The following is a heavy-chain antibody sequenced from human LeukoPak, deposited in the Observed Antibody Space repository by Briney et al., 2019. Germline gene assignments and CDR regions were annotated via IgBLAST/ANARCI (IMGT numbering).Heavy chain of an antibody. CDR2: ISSSSSYI. D-gene: IGHD4-11*01. Sequence: GGSLRLSCAASGFTFSSYSMNWVRQAPGKGLEWVSSISSSSSYIYYADSVKGRFTISRDNAKNSLYLQMNSLRAEDTAVYYCARDNPTVTVFDYWGQGTLVTVSS. CDR3: ARDNPTVTVFDY. V-gene: IGHV3-21*01. J-gene: IGHJ4*02. CDR1: GFTFSSYS.